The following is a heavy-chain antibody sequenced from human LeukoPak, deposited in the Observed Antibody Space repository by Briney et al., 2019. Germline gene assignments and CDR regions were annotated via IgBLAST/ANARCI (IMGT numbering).Heavy chain of an antibody. CDR1: GFTFSFYW. Sequence: GGSLRLSCAASGFTFSFYWMAWVRQAPGKGLEWVANIREDESEKYYVDSVKGRFTISRDNAKNSMYLEMNSLRAEDTAVYYCARGHNSTLPDWGQGSLVTVSS. V-gene: IGHV3-7*04. CDR2: IREDESEK. D-gene: IGHD1-20*01. J-gene: IGHJ4*02. CDR3: ARGHNSTLPD.